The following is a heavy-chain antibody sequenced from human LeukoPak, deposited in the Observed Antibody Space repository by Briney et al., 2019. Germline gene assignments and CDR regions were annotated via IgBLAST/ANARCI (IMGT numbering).Heavy chain of an antibody. CDR3: ASRDGYNFDFDY. J-gene: IGHJ4*02. CDR2: IIPIFGTA. Sequence: ASVKVSCKASGGTFSSYAISWVRQAPGQGLEWMGGIIPIFGTANYAQKFQGRVTITADESTSTAYMELSSLRSEDTAVYYCASRDGYNFDFDYWGQETLVTVSS. CDR1: GGTFSSYA. D-gene: IGHD5-24*01. V-gene: IGHV1-69*13.